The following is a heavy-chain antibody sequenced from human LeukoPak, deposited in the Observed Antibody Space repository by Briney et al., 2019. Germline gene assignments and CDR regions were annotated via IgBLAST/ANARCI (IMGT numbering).Heavy chain of an antibody. CDR3: ARDTAPLPYYSDY. CDR1: GFTFSSYW. Sequence: GGSLRLSCAASGFTFSSYWMSWVRQAPGKGLEWVANIKQDGSEKYYVDSVKGRFTISRDNAKNSLYLQMNSLRAEDTAVYYCARDTAPLPYYSDYWGQGTLVTVSS. D-gene: IGHD4-17*01. V-gene: IGHV3-7*01. J-gene: IGHJ4*02. CDR2: IKQDGSEK.